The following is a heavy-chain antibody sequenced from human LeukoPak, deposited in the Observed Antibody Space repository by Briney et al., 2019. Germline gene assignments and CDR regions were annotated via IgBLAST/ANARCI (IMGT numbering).Heavy chain of an antibody. Sequence: TGGSLRLSCPTSGLTFSRYAMSWVRQAPGKGLEWVSGISGSGGNTYYADSVKGRFTVSRDNSKNTLYLQLNSLRAEDTAVYYCAKRVGFGELKAFYFDYWGQGTLVTVSS. J-gene: IGHJ4*02. CDR2: ISGSGGNT. CDR3: AKRVGFGELKAFYFDY. D-gene: IGHD3-10*01. V-gene: IGHV3-23*01. CDR1: GLTFSRYA.